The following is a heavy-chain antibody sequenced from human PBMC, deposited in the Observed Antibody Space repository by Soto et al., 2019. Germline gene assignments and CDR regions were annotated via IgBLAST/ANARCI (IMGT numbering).Heavy chain of an antibody. Sequence: GGSLRLSCAASGFTLSSYGMHWVRQAPGKGLEWVAVIWSDGSNKYYADSVKGRFTISRDNSKNTLYLKMNSLSAADTPVSYGARGMFRHSSSVLFEDWGQRTLVTDSS. CDR2: IWSDGSNK. V-gene: IGHV3-33*01. D-gene: IGHD6-13*01. CDR3: ARGMFRHSSSVLFED. J-gene: IGHJ4*02. CDR1: GFTLSSYG.